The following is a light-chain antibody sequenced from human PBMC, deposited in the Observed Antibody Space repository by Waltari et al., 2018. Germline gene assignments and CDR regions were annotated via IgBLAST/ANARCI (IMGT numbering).Light chain of an antibody. J-gene: IGKJ2*01. CDR2: KES. CDR3: QQFDTDVT. V-gene: IGKV1-5*01. CDR1: HRINIW. Sequence: IQVIQSPSTLSASVGDTVTISCRVSHRINIWLAWYQQKPGKAPKLLIKKESTLEDGVASRFSGSGSGTEFTLTIKSLQPDDFGTYFCQQFDTDVTFGQGTKVEI.